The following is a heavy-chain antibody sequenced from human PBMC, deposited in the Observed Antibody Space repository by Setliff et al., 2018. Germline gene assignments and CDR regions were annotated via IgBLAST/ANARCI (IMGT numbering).Heavy chain of an antibody. CDR1: GYSLTRYY. Sequence: ASVKVSCKASGYSLTRYYMHWVRQAPGQGLEWMGIINPGGGSASYAEKFQGRVTITRDTSASTAYMELSSLRSEDTALYYCARGHEYSNYVYSWFGPWGRGTLVTVSS. D-gene: IGHD4-4*01. CDR3: ARGHEYSNYVYSWFGP. V-gene: IGHV1-46*01. J-gene: IGHJ5*02. CDR2: INPGGGSA.